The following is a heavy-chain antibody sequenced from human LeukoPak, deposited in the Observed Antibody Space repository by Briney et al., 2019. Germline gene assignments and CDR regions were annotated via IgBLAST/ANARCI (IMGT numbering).Heavy chain of an antibody. J-gene: IGHJ4*02. V-gene: IGHV1-2*02. CDR2: INPNSGGT. Sequence: ASVKVSCKSSGYTFTGYYMHWVRQAPGQGLEWMGWINPNSGGTNYAQKFQGRVTMTRDTSISTAYMELSRLRSDDTAVYYCARNPSTTGTKDYWGQGTLVTVSP. D-gene: IGHD1-1*01. CDR3: ARNPSTTGTKDY. CDR1: GYTFTGYY.